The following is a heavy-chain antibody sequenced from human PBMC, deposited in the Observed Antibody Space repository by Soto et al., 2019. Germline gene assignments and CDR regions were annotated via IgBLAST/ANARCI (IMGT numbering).Heavy chain of an antibody. CDR2: ISYDGSNK. Sequence: QVQLVESGGGVVQPGRSLRLSCAASGFTFSSYGMHWVRQAPGKGLEWVAVISYDGSNKYYADSVKGRFTISRDNSKNTLYLQMNSLRAEDTAVYYCAEVRNYWGIGYYFDYWGQGTLVTVSS. J-gene: IGHJ4*02. D-gene: IGHD2-21*01. V-gene: IGHV3-30*18. CDR3: AEVRNYWGIGYYFDY. CDR1: GFTFSSYG.